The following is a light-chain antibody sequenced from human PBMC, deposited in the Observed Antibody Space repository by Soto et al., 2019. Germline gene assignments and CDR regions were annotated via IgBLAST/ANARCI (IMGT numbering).Light chain of an antibody. CDR1: QSVSIN. Sequence: EIVLTQSPGTLSFSPGEVATLSCRASQSVSINLAWYQQKPGQAPRLLIYGASNRATGIPDRFSGSGSGTDFTLTISRLEPEDFAVYYCKQYGSSGTFGQGTKVDIK. J-gene: IGKJ1*01. CDR3: KQYGSSGT. V-gene: IGKV3-20*01. CDR2: GAS.